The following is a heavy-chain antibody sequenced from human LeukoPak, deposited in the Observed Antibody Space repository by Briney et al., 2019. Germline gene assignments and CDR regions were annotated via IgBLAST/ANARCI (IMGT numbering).Heavy chain of an antibody. CDR1: GYTFTGYY. Sequence: ASVKVSCKASGYTFTGYYMHWVRQAPGQGLEWMGWINPNSGGTNYAQKFQGRVTMTRDTSISTAYMELSRLRSDDTAVYYCARDLLLWFGELFLQAYGMDVWGQGTTVTVFS. J-gene: IGHJ6*02. CDR3: ARDLLLWFGELFLQAYGMDV. CDR2: INPNSGGT. D-gene: IGHD3-10*01. V-gene: IGHV1-2*02.